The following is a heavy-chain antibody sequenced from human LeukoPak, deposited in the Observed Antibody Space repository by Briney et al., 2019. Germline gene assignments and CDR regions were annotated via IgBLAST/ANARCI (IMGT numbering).Heavy chain of an antibody. J-gene: IGHJ4*02. CDR2: INPRAVST. D-gene: IGHD1-26*01. CDR3: ARADGRSYYFDY. Sequence: ASVKVSCKASGYTFTGYYIHWVRQSPGQGLEWMGIINPRAVSTSYAQKFQGRVTMTRDMSTSTVYMELSSLRSEDTAVYYCARADGRSYYFDYWGQGTLVTVSS. V-gene: IGHV1-46*01. CDR1: GYTFTGYY.